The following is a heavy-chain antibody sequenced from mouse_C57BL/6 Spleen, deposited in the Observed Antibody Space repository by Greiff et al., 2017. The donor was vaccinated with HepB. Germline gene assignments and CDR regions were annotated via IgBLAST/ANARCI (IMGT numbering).Heavy chain of an antibody. CDR2: IYPRSGNT. CDR3: ARDFDY. V-gene: IGHV1-81*01. Sequence: VQLVESGAELARPGASVKLSCKASGYTFTSYGISWVKQRTGQGLEWIGEIYPRSGNTYYNEKFKGKATLTADKTSSTAYMELRSLTSEDSAVYFCARDFDYWGQGTTLTGSS. J-gene: IGHJ2*01. CDR1: GYTFTSYG.